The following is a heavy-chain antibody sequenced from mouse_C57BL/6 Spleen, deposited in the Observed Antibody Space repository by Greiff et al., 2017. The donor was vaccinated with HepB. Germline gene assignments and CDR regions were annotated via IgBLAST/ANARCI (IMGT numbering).Heavy chain of an antibody. V-gene: IGHV5-17*01. CDR2: ISSGSSTI. J-gene: IGHJ3*01. CDR3: ANIYDGYYWFAY. Sequence: EVKLVESGGGLVKPGGSLKLSCAASGFTFSDYGMHWVRQAPEKGLEWVAYISSGSSTIYYADTVKGRFTISSDNAKNTLFLHMTSLRSEDTAMYYCANIYDGYYWFAYWGQGTLVTVSA. CDR1: GFTFSDYG. D-gene: IGHD2-3*01.